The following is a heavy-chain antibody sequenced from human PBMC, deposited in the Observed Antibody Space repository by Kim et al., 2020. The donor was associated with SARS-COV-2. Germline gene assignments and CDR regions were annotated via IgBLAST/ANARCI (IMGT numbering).Heavy chain of an antibody. D-gene: IGHD1-26*01. V-gene: IGHV1-69*13. Sequence: SVKVSCKASGGTFSSYAISWVRQAPGQGLEWMGGIIPIFGTANYAQKFQGRVTITADESTSTAYMELSSLRSEDTAVYYCAREAVGATIYYYYGMDVWGQGTTVTVSS. CDR2: IIPIFGTA. CDR1: GGTFSSYA. J-gene: IGHJ6*02. CDR3: AREAVGATIYYYYGMDV.